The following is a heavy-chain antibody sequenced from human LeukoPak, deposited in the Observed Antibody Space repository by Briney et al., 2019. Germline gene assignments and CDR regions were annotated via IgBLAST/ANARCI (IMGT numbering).Heavy chain of an antibody. CDR1: GYSFTSYW. CDR2: IYPGDSDT. V-gene: IGHV5-51*01. D-gene: IGHD3-3*01. J-gene: IGHJ5*02. CDR3: ARQGFSEWLSQTRGGWFDP. Sequence: GESLKISCKGSGYSFTSYWIGWVRQMPGKGLEWMGIIYPGDSDTRYSPSFQGQVTISADKSISTAYLQWSSLKASDTAMYYCARQGFSEWLSQTRGGWFDPWGQGTLVTVSS.